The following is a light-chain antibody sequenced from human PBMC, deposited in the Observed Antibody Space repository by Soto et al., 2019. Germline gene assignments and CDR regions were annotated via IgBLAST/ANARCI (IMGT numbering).Light chain of an antibody. CDR1: SSNIGAGYD. V-gene: IGLV1-40*01. CDR3: QSYDSSLSGYV. Sequence: QYVLTQPPSVSGAPGQRVTISCTGSSSNIGAGYDVHWYQQLPGTAPKLLICGNSNRPSGVPDRFSGSKSGTSASLAITGLQAEDEADYYCQSYDSSLSGYVFGTGTKVTVL. J-gene: IGLJ1*01. CDR2: GNS.